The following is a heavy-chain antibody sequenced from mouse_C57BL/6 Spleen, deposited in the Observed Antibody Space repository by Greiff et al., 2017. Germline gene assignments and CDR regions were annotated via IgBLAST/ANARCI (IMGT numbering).Heavy chain of an antibody. V-gene: IGHV1-82*01. CDR2: IYPGDGDT. CDR3: AIDGSSYPYYFDY. D-gene: IGHD1-1*01. Sequence: QVQLQQSGPELVKPGASVKISCKASGYAFSSSWMNWVKQRPGKGLEWIGRIYPGDGDTNYNGKFKGKATLTADTSSSTASMQLSSLTSEDSAVYFCAIDGSSYPYYFDYWGQGTTLTVSS. CDR1: GYAFSSSW. J-gene: IGHJ2*01.